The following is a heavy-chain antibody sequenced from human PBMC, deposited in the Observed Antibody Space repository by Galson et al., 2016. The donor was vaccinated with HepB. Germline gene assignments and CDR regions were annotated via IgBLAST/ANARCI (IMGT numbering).Heavy chain of an antibody. Sequence: SVKVSCKASGYTFNSYGITWVRQAPGQGLEWMGWISEYNAHTNYAQKFQGRVTMNTDISTSTAYMEWRGLRTDDTAVYYYARLEGSTSFGVVITPYYFDNWGQGTLVTVSS. CDR1: GYTFNSYG. V-gene: IGHV1-18*01. D-gene: IGHD3-3*01. CDR3: ARLEGSTSFGVVITPYYFDN. J-gene: IGHJ4*02. CDR2: ISEYNAHT.